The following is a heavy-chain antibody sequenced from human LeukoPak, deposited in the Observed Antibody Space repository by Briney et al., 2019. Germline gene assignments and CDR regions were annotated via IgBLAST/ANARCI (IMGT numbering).Heavy chain of an antibody. D-gene: IGHD2/OR15-2a*01. J-gene: IGHJ4*02. Sequence: PSETLSLTCSVSGGSISSYYWRWIRQPPGEGVEWIGYIYYSGSTNYNPSLESRVTISVDTSNNQFSLKLSSVTAADTAVYYGARQSTPGLSDYWGQGTLVTVSS. CDR3: ARQSTPGLSDY. CDR1: GGSISSYY. V-gene: IGHV4-59*08. CDR2: IYYSGST.